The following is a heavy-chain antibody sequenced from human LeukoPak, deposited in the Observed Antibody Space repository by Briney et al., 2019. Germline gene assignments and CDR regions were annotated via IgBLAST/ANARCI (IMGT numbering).Heavy chain of an antibody. CDR1: GFTFDDYA. CDR3: ARAYINDWYFDS. V-gene: IGHV3-21*01. D-gene: IGHD3-9*01. Sequence: PGGSLRLSCAASGFTFDDYAMHWVRQAPGKGLEWVSSIATTSSETYADSVKGRFIISRDNVKNSLYLQMNSLRAEDTAVYYCARAYINDWYFDSWGQGTLVTVSS. J-gene: IGHJ4*02. CDR2: IATTSSET.